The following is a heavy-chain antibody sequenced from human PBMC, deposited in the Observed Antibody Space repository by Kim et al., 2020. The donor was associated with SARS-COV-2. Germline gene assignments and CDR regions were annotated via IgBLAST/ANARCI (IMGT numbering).Heavy chain of an antibody. J-gene: IGHJ5*02. V-gene: IGHV3-11*03. Sequence: TNHAGFVKGQFTISRDNAKHSLYLQMNRLRAEDTAVYYCARNRTEGWFDPWGQGTLITVSS. D-gene: IGHD1-1*01. CDR3: ARNRTEGWFDP. CDR2: T.